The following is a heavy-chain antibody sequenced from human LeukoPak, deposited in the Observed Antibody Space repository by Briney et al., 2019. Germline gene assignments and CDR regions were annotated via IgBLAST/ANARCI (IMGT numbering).Heavy chain of an antibody. CDR2: LGISGTT. D-gene: IGHD5-12*01. J-gene: IGHJ4*02. CDR3: AGFAYDPY. Sequence: PGGSLRLSCTASGFSLSTYDMHWVRQAPGEGLEWVSYLGISGTTYYADSVKGRFTISRDNAKNSLYLQMNSLSAEDTAVYYCAGFAYDPYWGQGTPVTVSS. V-gene: IGHV3-69-1*01. CDR1: GFSLSTYD.